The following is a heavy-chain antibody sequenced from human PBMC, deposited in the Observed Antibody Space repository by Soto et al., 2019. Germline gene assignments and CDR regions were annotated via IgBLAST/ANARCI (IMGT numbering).Heavy chain of an antibody. D-gene: IGHD3-16*01. J-gene: IGHJ5*02. CDR2: INPKSRGT. V-gene: IGHV1-2*02. CDR1: GYTFTDYF. CDR3: ARVTLKAGNWFDP. Sequence: GASVKVSCKASGYTFTDYFIHCVRQAPGQGFEWMGWINPKSRGTTYAQKFQGRVTMTRDTSNSTAYMELRGLGSDDTAIYYCARVTLKAGNWFDPWGQGTLVTVSS.